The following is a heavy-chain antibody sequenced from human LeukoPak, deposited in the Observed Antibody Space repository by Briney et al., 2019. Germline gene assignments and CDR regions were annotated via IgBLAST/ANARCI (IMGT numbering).Heavy chain of an antibody. CDR1: GFTFSSYW. V-gene: IGHV3-74*01. CDR3: ARDSSGRSLGY. Sequence: PGGSLRLSCAASGFTFSSYWMHWVRQAPGKGPVWVSRINSDGSSTSYGDSVKGRFTISRDSAKNTLYLEMNSLRAEDTAVYYCARDSSGRSLGYWGQGTLVTVSS. CDR2: INSDGSST. J-gene: IGHJ4*02. D-gene: IGHD3-22*01.